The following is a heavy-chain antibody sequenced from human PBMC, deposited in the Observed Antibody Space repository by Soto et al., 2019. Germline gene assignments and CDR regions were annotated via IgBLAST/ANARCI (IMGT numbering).Heavy chain of an antibody. Sequence: QVQLVESGGGVAQPGRSLRLSCAASGFTFRSYGMHWVRQAPGKGLEWVAILWSDGSNKYYADSVKGRFTISRDNSKNTLYLKRNSLRAEDTVVYYCATDGYTDGQIVGAFDVWGQGTMVTASS. J-gene: IGHJ3*01. CDR1: GFTFRSYG. CDR3: ATDGYTDGQIVGAFDV. D-gene: IGHD3-22*01. CDR2: LWSDGSNK. V-gene: IGHV3-33*01.